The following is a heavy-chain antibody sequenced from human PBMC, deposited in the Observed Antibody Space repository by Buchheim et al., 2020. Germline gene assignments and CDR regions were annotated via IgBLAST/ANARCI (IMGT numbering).Heavy chain of an antibody. Sequence: QVQLQESGPGLVKPSETLSLTCTVSGGSISSYYWSWIRQPPGKGLEWIGYIYYSGSTNYNPSLKSRVTISVDTSKNQFSLQLSSVTAADTAVYYCARRYYDYVWGSYRFDYWGQGTL. CDR2: IYYSGST. V-gene: IGHV4-59*08. CDR3: ARRYYDYVWGSYRFDY. D-gene: IGHD3-16*02. CDR1: GGSISSYY. J-gene: IGHJ4*02.